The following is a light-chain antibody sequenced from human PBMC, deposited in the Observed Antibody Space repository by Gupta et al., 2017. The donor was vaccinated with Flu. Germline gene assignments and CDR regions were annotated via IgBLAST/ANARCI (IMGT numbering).Light chain of an antibody. CDR1: SLRNSY. J-gene: IGLJ2*01. CDR2: AKN. Sequence: GDSLRNSYASGYQQKPGQATVLVIYAKNIRPSGIPDRFSASSSGNTASLTITGAQAEEEADYYCNPRDSTDNHQAVFGGGTKLTVL. CDR3: NPRDSTDNHQAV. V-gene: IGLV3-19*01.